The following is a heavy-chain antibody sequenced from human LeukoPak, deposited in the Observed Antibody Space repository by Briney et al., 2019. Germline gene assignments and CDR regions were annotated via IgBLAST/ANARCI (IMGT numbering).Heavy chain of an antibody. D-gene: IGHD6-19*01. Sequence: SETLSLTCTVSGGSISSYYWGWIRQPPGKGLQWIGSIHHSGSTYYNPSLKSRVTISVDTSKNQFSLKLSPVTAADTAVYYCARTSSSGLVGGYYFDYWGQGTLVTVSS. V-gene: IGHV4-38-2*02. CDR2: IHHSGST. CDR1: GGSISSYY. J-gene: IGHJ4*02. CDR3: ARTSSSGLVGGYYFDY.